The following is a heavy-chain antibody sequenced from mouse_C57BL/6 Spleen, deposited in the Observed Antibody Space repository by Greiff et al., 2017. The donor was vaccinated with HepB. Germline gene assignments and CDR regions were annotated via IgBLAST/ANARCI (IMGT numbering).Heavy chain of an antibody. V-gene: IGHV1-52*01. CDR3: ARWDYERVYAMDY. D-gene: IGHD2-4*01. Sequence: QVQLKQPGAELVRPGSSVKLSCKASGYTFTSYWMHWVKQRPIQGLEWIGNIDPSDSETHYNQKFKDKATLTVDKSSSTAYMQLSSLTSEDSAVYYCARWDYERVYAMDYWGQGTSVTVSS. J-gene: IGHJ4*01. CDR1: GYTFTSYW. CDR2: IDPSDSET.